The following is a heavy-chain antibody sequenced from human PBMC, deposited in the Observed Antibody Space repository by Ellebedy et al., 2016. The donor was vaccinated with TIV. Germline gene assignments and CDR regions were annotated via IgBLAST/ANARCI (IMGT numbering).Heavy chain of an antibody. Sequence: GGSLRLXCVVSGFTFSSFAMSWVRQAPGKGLEWVSSISGTGAMTYYADSVKGRFTIPRDNSKTTLYLHMNSLRAEDTAVCFCAKDRDYSSSYYMGDGSFDVWGQGTMVTVSS. CDR3: AKDRDYSSSYYMGDGSFDV. V-gene: IGHV3-23*01. J-gene: IGHJ3*01. CDR2: ISGTGAMT. D-gene: IGHD6-13*01. CDR1: GFTFSSFA.